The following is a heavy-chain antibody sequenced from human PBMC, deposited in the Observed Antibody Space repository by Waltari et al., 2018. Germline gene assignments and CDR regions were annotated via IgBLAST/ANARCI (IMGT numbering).Heavy chain of an antibody. J-gene: IGHJ2*01. CDR1: GGSISSHY. D-gene: IGHD2-8*01. CDR3: ARDPKYANGWHRDWYFDL. Sequence: QVQLQESGPGLVKPSETLSLTCTVSGGSISSHYWSWIRQPPGKGLEWIGYIYYSGSTNYNPSLKSRVTISVDTSKNQCSLKLSSVTAADTAVYYCARDPKYANGWHRDWYFDLWGRGTLVTVSS. V-gene: IGHV4-59*11. CDR2: IYYSGST.